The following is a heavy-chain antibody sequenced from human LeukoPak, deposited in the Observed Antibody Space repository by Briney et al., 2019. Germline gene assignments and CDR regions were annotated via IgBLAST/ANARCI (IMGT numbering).Heavy chain of an antibody. V-gene: IGHV4-59*01. Sequence: SETLSLTCAVSGDSISRYYWSWIRQPPGKGLEYIGYIYSSGATNYSPSLASRVTISLDTSKHHFSLELSAVTAADTAVYYCARGRDDLLRYFYLDVWGKGTTVTVSS. J-gene: IGHJ6*03. CDR1: GDSISRYY. CDR3: ARGRDDLLRYFYLDV. D-gene: IGHD3-9*01. CDR2: IYSSGAT.